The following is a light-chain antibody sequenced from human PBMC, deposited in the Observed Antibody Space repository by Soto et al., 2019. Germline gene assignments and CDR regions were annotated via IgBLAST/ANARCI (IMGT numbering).Light chain of an antibody. J-gene: IGLJ7*01. V-gene: IGLV2-23*01. CDR3: CLYVGATTDV. CDR1: SGYVGTYSL. CDR2: EGH. Sequence: QSALAQPASVSGSPGQSITISCTGASGYVGTYSLVSWYQQHPGKAPKVVIYEGHKRPSGVPDRFSGSTSVNTASLTISGLQTDDEADYYCCLYVGATTDVFGTGTQLTVL.